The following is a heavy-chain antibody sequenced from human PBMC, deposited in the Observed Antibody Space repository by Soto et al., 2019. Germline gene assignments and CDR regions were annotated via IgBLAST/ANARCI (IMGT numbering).Heavy chain of an antibody. Sequence: GASVKVSCKASGGTFSNYAISWVRQAPGQGLEWMGGINPIFKKPNYAGKFQGRVTITTDTSTSTAYMDLSSPTSEDTAVYYCARVSASRPRIYYFDNWGQGTQVTVSS. V-gene: IGHV1-69*05. CDR3: ARVSASRPRIYYFDN. CDR1: GGTFSNYA. J-gene: IGHJ4*02. CDR2: INPIFKKP.